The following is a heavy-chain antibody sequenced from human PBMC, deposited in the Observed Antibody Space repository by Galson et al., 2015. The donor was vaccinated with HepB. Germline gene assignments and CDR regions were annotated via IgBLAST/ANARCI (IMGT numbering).Heavy chain of an antibody. V-gene: IGHV1-18*01. CDR2: ISAYNGNT. CDR1: GYTFTTYA. CDR3: AREGWELSYFDY. D-gene: IGHD1-26*01. Sequence: SVKVSCKASGYTFTTYAISWVRRAPGQGLEWMGWISAYNGNTNYAQKFQGRVTMTTDTSTSTAYMELRSLRSDDTAVYYCAREGWELSYFDYWGQGSVITVSS. J-gene: IGHJ4*02.